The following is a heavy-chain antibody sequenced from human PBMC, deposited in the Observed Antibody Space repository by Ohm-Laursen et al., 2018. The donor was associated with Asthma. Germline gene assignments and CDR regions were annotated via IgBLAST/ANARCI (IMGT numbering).Heavy chain of an antibody. CDR2: IYYSGST. V-gene: IGHV4-31*02. Sequence: SQTLSLTWTVSGGSISSGGYYWSWIRQHPGKGLEWIGYIYYSGSTYYNPSLKSRVTISVDTSKNQFSLKLSSVTAADTAVYYCARVPRDSGWFDPWGQGTLVTVSS. CDR1: GGSISSGGYY. D-gene: IGHD4-17*01. J-gene: IGHJ5*02. CDR3: ARVPRDSGWFDP.